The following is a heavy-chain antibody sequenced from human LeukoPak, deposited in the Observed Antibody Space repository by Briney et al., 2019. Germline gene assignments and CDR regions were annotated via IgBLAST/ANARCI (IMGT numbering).Heavy chain of an antibody. V-gene: IGHV4-34*01. CDR3: ARIQYEARYYYYYYGMDV. J-gene: IGHJ6*02. CDR2: INHSGST. Sequence: SETLSLTCAVYGGSFSGYYWSWIRQPPGKGLEWIGEINHSGSTNYNPSLKSRVTISVDTSKNQFSLKLSSVTAADTAVYYRARIQYEARYYYYYYGMDVWGQGTTVTVSS. D-gene: IGHD2/OR15-2a*01. CDR1: GGSFSGYY.